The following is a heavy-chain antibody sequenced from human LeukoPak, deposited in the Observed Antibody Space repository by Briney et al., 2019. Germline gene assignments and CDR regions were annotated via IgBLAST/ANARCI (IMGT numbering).Heavy chain of an antibody. V-gene: IGHV1-69*04. J-gene: IGHJ3*02. CDR2: IIPILGIA. D-gene: IGHD4-17*01. Sequence: SVKVSCKASGGTFSSYAISWVQQAPGQGLEWMGRIIPILGIANYAQKFQGRVTITADKSTSTAYMELSSLRSEDTAVYYCASNPILYGDALGAFDIWGQGTMVTVSS. CDR3: ASNPILYGDALGAFDI. CDR1: GGTFSSYA.